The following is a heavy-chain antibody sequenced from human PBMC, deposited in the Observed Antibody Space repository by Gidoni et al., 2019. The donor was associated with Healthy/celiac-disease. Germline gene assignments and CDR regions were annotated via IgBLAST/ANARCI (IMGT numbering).Heavy chain of an antibody. CDR3: AVITPHSSSFDY. CDR2: IKQDGSEK. CDR1: GFTFSGYW. D-gene: IGHD6-13*01. V-gene: IGHV3-7*01. J-gene: IGHJ4*02. Sequence: EVQLVESGGGLVQPGGSLRLSCAASGFTFSGYWMSWVRQAPGKGLEWVANIKQDGSEKYYVDSVKGRFTISRDNAKNSLYLQMNSLRAEDTAVYYCAVITPHSSSFDYWGQGTLVTVSS.